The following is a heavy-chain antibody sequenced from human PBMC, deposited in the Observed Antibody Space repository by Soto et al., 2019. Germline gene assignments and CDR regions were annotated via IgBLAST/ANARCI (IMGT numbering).Heavy chain of an antibody. V-gene: IGHV1-2*02. Sequence: ASVKVSCKASGYTFTDYYIHWVRQAPGQGLEWMGWINPNGGGSNYAQQFQGRVTMTRDTSITTAYMDLSRLTSDDTALYYCAIDQSASERSGWYGGMDYYGMDVWGQGTTVTVSS. D-gene: IGHD6-19*01. CDR2: INPNGGGS. J-gene: IGHJ6*02. CDR1: GYTFTDYY. CDR3: AIDQSASERSGWYGGMDYYGMDV.